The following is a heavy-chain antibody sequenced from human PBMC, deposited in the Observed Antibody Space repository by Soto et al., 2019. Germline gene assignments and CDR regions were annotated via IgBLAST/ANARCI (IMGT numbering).Heavy chain of an antibody. D-gene: IGHD6-19*01. CDR3: AKGGTSGLYYFDY. J-gene: IGHJ4*02. CDR2: ISGSGDTS. Sequence: PGGSLRLSCAASGFTFSNYAISWVRQAPGKGLEWVSIISGSGDTSYYADSVKGRFTISRDNSRNTLYLQLNSLRAEDSAKYYCAKGGTSGLYYFDYWGPGTLVTVSS. CDR1: GFTFSNYA. V-gene: IGHV3-23*01.